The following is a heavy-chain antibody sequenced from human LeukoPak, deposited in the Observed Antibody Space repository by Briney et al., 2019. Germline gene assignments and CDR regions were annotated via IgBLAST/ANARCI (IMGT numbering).Heavy chain of an antibody. V-gene: IGHV4-61*02. CDR1: GGSISSGRYY. CDR2: IYTSGST. Sequence: SETLSLTCTVSGGSISSGRYYWNWIRQPAGKGLEWIGRIYTSGSTNYNPSLKSRVTISVDTSKNQFSLKLSSVTAADTAVYYCARENAYCGGDCYPTDYFYYMDVWGKGTTVTVSS. CDR3: ARENAYCGGDCYPTDYFYYMDV. D-gene: IGHD2-21*01. J-gene: IGHJ6*03.